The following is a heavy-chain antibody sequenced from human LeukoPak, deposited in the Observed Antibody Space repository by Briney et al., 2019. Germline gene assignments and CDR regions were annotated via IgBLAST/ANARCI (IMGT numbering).Heavy chain of an antibody. CDR3: ARMAGAVRGEKANYYYYYMDV. CDR2: IYTSGST. CDR1: GGSISSYY. Sequence: PSETLSLTCTVSGGSISSYYWSWIRQPAGKGLEWIGRIYTSGSTNYNPSLKSRVTMSVDTSKNQFSLKLSSVTAADTAVYYCARMAGAVRGEKANYYYYYMDVWGKGTTVTISS. D-gene: IGHD3-10*01. V-gene: IGHV4-4*07. J-gene: IGHJ6*03.